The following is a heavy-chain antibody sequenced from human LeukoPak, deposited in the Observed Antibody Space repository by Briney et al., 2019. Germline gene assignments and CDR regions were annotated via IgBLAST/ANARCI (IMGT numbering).Heavy chain of an antibody. V-gene: IGHV3-53*01. CDR3: ARDLVGASHAFDI. D-gene: IGHD1-26*01. CDR2: IYSGGRT. CDR1: GFTVSSNY. Sequence: GGSLRLSCAASGFTVSSNYMSWVRRAPGKGLEWVSVIYSGGRTYYADSVKGRFTISRDNSKNTLYLQMNSLRAEDTAVYYCARDLVGASHAFDIWGQGTMVTVSS. J-gene: IGHJ3*02.